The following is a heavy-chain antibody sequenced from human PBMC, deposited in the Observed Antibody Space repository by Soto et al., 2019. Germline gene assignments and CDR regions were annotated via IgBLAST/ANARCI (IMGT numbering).Heavy chain of an antibody. D-gene: IGHD1-26*01. CDR3: ARIGGSTEHVY. CDR1: GDTVSSNSAA. CDR2: TYYRSKWSN. J-gene: IGHJ4*02. V-gene: IGHV6-1*01. Sequence: PSQTLSLTCALSGDTVSSNSAAWKWIRQSPSRGLEWLGRTYYRSKWSNDYAVSVKGRITINPDTSKNQFSLQLNSVTPADTAVYYCARIGGSTEHVYWGQGTLVTGSS.